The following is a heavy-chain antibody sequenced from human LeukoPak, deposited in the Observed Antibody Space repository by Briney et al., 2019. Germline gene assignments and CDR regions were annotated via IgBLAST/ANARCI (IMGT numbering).Heavy chain of an antibody. J-gene: IGHJ4*02. V-gene: IGHV3-30-3*01. CDR3: ARAGVAARPLFDY. CDR2: ISYDGSNK. D-gene: IGHD6-6*01. CDR1: GFTFSSYA. Sequence: HPGRSLRLSCAASGFTFSSYAMHWVRQAPGKGLEWVAVISYDGSNKYYADSVKGRFTISRDNSKNTLYLQMNSLRAEDTAVYYCARAGVAARPLFDYWGQGTLVTVSS.